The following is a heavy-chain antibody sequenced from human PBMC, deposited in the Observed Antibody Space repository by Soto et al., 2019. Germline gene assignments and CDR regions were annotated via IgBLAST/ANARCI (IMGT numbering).Heavy chain of an antibody. CDR1: GFSFSGYG. V-gene: IGHV3-30*03. J-gene: IGHJ3*02. CDR2: ISYDGTNK. D-gene: IGHD3-10*01. Sequence: QVQLVESGGGVVQPGMSLRLSCTASGFSFSGYGMHWVRQAPGKGLECVAGISYDGTNKYYGDSVKGRFTISRDNSKNKVYLQMNSLRPEDTAVYYCARDGRIRGVIITPHDAFDIWGQGTMLTVSS. CDR3: ARDGRIRGVIITPHDAFDI.